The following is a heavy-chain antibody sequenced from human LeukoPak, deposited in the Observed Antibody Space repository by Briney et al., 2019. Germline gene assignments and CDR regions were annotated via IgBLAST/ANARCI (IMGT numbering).Heavy chain of an antibody. CDR3: AKALRETHRTVYSYYYMDV. J-gene: IGHJ6*03. D-gene: IGHD2-21*01. V-gene: IGHV3-23*01. CDR1: EFTFNSYA. CDR2: ISGRGGIT. Sequence: SGGSLRLSCAASEFTFNSYAVSWVRRAPGQGLEWVSTISGRGGITYYADSVKGRFTISRDNSKNTVFLQMNSLRVDDTAVYYCAKALRETHRTVYSYYYMDVWGKGTTVTVSS.